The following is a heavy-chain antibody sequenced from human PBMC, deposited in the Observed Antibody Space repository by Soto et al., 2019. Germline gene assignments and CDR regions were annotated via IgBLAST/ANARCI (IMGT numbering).Heavy chain of an antibody. CDR2: INAYNGNT. CDR1: GYTFTSYG. J-gene: IGHJ4*02. V-gene: IGHV1-18*01. CDR3: ARDPVAGTYFDY. Sequence: QVQLVQSGAEVKKPGASVKVSCKASGYTFTSYGISWVRQATGQGLEWMGWINAYNGNTNYAQKIQGRVTMTTDTATSTAYIELRSRKTDDTAVYYCARDPVAGTYFDYWGQGTLVTVSS. D-gene: IGHD6-19*01.